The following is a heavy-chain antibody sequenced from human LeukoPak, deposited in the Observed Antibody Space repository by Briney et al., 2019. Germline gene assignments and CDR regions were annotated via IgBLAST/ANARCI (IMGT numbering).Heavy chain of an antibody. Sequence: PSETLSLTCAVYGGSLSGYYWSWIRQPPGKGLDWIGEIIHSGGTNYNPSLKSRVTISVDTSKNQFSLNLNSINAADTAVYYCARGLGGSYYFDHWGQGTLVTVSS. D-gene: IGHD1-26*01. CDR2: IIHSGGT. CDR1: GGSLSGYY. CDR3: ARGLGGSYYFDH. J-gene: IGHJ4*02. V-gene: IGHV4-34*01.